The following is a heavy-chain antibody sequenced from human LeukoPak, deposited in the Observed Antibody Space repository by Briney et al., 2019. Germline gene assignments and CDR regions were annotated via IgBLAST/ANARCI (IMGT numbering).Heavy chain of an antibody. CDR1: GYTFTSYG. CDR3: ARERDDEEGFDY. J-gene: IGHJ4*02. CDR2: IIPIFGTA. Sequence: GASVKVSCKASGYTFTSYGISWVRQAPGQGLEWMGGIIPIFGTANYAQKFQGRVTITADESTSTAYMELSSLRSEDTAVYYCARERDDEEGFDYWGQGTLVTVSS. V-gene: IGHV1-69*13. D-gene: IGHD1-1*01.